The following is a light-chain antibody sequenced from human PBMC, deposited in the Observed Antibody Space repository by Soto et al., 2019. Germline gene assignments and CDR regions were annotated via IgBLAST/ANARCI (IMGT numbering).Light chain of an antibody. V-gene: IGLV1-44*01. CDR2: KNN. J-gene: IGLJ2*01. CDR3: AAWDDSLTVL. Sequence: QSVLTQPPSASGTPGQRVTISCSGSSSNIGSNTVNWYHQLPGTAPKLLIYKNNRRPSGVPDRFSGYKAGTSASLAISGLQSEDEADYYCAAWDDSLTVLFGGGTKLTVL. CDR1: SSNIGSNT.